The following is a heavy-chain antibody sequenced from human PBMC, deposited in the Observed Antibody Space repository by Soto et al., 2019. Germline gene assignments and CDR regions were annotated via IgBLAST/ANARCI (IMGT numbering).Heavy chain of an antibody. J-gene: IGHJ4*02. CDR3: TREGQIAAADGY. Sequence: GGSLRLSCTASGFTFGDYAMSWVRQAPGKGLEWVGFIRSKAYGGTTEYAASVKGRFTISRDDSKSIAYLQMNSLKTEDTAVYYCTREGQIAAADGYWGQGTLVTVSS. V-gene: IGHV3-49*04. CDR1: GFTFGDYA. D-gene: IGHD6-13*01. CDR2: IRSKAYGGTT.